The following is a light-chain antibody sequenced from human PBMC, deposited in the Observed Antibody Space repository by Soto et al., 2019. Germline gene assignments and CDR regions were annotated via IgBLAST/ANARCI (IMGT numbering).Light chain of an antibody. Sequence: QSALTQPASVSGSLGLSVTISCTGTSSDVGGYNYVSWYQQHPTKAPKLIISDVSNRPSGVSNRFSGSKSGNTASLTISGLQADDEADYHCASYTSRSTVIFGGGTKLTVL. V-gene: IGLV2-14*03. CDR3: ASYTSRSTVI. CDR2: DVS. CDR1: SSDVGGYNY. J-gene: IGLJ2*01.